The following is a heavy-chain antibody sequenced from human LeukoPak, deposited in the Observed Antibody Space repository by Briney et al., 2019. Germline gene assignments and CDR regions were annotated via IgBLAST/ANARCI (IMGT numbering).Heavy chain of an antibody. CDR3: ARDNSVGNNAWWFDP. CDR2: INPTGDST. V-gene: IGHV1-46*01. J-gene: IGHJ5*02. D-gene: IGHD1-26*01. CDR1: GYTFTSYY. Sequence: ASVKVSCKASGYTFTSYYMHWVRQAPGQGLEWMGLINPTGDSTGYAQKFQGRVTMTRDMSTSTDFMELSSLRSEDTAVYYCARDNSVGNNAWWFDPWGQGTLVTVSS.